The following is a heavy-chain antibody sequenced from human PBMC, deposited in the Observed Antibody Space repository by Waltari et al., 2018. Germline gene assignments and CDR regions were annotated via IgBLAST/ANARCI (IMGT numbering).Heavy chain of an antibody. Sequence: QVQLRESGPGLVKPSATLSLTCVVSGDSINNNQCGSWVRQAPGTGLEWVGQIYGSGSTIYKPSVKSRVTISADNSKNQFSLTLKSVTAADTALYFCARGLSQYGATTGFDYWGQGTRVSVSS. D-gene: IGHD3-9*01. CDR3: ARGLSQYGATTGFDY. J-gene: IGHJ4*02. CDR1: GDSINNNQC. CDR2: IYGSGST. V-gene: IGHV4-4*02.